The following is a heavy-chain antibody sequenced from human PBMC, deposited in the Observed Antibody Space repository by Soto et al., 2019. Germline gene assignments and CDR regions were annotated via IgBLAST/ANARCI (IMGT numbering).Heavy chain of an antibody. Sequence: KASETLSLTCAVSGGSIISSNWWNWVRQPPGKGLEWIGEIYRSGSTYYKPSLKSRVAMSVDTSKNQFSLKLTSATAADTAVYYCARRDWSGSTSHFYFDYWGQGVLVTVSS. CDR3: ARRDWSGSTSHFYFDY. J-gene: IGHJ4*02. CDR1: GGSIISSNW. D-gene: IGHD3-9*01. V-gene: IGHV4-4*02. CDR2: IYRSGST.